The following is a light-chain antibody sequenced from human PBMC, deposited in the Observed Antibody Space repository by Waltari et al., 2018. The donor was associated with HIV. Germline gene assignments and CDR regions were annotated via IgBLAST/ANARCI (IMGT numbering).Light chain of an antibody. Sequence: NFMLTQPHSASVSAGKTVTISCTRDSGSIGSNYVQWSQQRPGSSPRTLIFEDNQRPSGVSDRYSASIDSSSNSASLTISGLKTEDEGHYYCQSYDTKTHWVFGGGSKLTVL. J-gene: IGLJ3*02. CDR3: QSYDTKTHWV. V-gene: IGLV6-57*01. CDR2: EDN. CDR1: SGSIGSNY.